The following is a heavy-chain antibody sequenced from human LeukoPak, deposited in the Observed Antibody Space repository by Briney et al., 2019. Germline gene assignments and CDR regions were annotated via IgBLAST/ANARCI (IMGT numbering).Heavy chain of an antibody. Sequence: SETLTLTCAVYGGSFSGYYWSWIRQPPGKGLEWIGEINHSGSTNYNPSLKSRVTISVDTSKNQFSLKLSSVTAADTAVYYCATNFPRGNMETTESDYWGQGPLVTVSS. D-gene: IGHD1-1*01. CDR2: INHSGST. CDR1: GGSFSGYY. J-gene: IGHJ4*02. CDR3: ATNFPRGNMETTESDY. V-gene: IGHV4-34*01.